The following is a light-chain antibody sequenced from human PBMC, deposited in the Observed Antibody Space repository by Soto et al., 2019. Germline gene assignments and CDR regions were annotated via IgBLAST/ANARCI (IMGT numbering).Light chain of an antibody. V-gene: IGKV3-15*01. CDR2: GAS. Sequence: IVMTQSPATLSVSPGERATLSCRASQSVSSKLAWYQQKPGQAPRVLIHGASTRATGIPARFSGSGSGTEFTLTISSLQSEDFAVYYCQHYNDWPPTWTLGQGTKV. CDR1: QSVSSK. J-gene: IGKJ1*01. CDR3: QHYNDWPPTWT.